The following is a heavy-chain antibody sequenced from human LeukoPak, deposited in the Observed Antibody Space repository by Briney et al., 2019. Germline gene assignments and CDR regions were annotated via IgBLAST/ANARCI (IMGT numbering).Heavy chain of an antibody. J-gene: IGHJ3*02. Sequence: SQTLSLTCAISGDSVSGNSAAWNWIRQSPSRGLEWLGRTYYRSKWYNDYAVSVKSRITINPDTSKNQFSLQLNSVTPEDTAVYYCARDLGGAYCGGDCYGAFDIWGQGTMVTVSS. CDR1: GDSVSGNSAA. D-gene: IGHD2-21*02. V-gene: IGHV6-1*01. CDR2: TYYRSKWYN. CDR3: ARDLGGAYCGGDCYGAFDI.